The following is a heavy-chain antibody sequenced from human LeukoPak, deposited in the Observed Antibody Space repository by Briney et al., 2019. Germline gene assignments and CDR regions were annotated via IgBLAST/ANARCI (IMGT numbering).Heavy chain of an antibody. CDR1: GGSFSGYY. V-gene: IGHV4-34*01. D-gene: IGHD3-16*01. Sequence: SETLSLTCAVYGGSFSGYYWSWIRQPPGKGLEWIGEINHSGSTNYNPSLKSRVTISVDTSKNQFSLKLSSVTAADTAVYYCARGRGEGGGRHFDYWGQGTLVTVSS. CDR3: ARGRGEGGGRHFDY. J-gene: IGHJ4*02. CDR2: INHSGST.